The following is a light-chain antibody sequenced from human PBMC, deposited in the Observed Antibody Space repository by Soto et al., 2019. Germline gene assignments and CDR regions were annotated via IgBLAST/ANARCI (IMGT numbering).Light chain of an antibody. CDR1: SNIGRNT. J-gene: IGLJ2*01. CDR3: AAWDDSLSGPV. Sequence: QSVLTQPPSASGTPGQRVTVSCSGSNIGRNTISWYQQLPGMAPKLLISRNSQRPSGAPDRFSGSKSGTSASLAISGLQSEDEAHYYCAAWDDSLSGPVFGGGTKLTVL. V-gene: IGLV1-44*01. CDR2: RNS.